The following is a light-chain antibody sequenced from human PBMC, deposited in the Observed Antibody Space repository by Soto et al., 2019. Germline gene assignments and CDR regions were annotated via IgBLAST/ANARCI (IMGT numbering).Light chain of an antibody. CDR2: GSS. J-gene: IGKJ2*01. Sequence: EVVLTQSPGTLSLSPGERATLSCRASQSVSNNYFAWYQQKPGQAPRLLIFGSSDRATGTPDRFSGSGSGTDFTLTISRLEPEDLPVYYCQQYGSSPPYTFGQGTKLEIK. V-gene: IGKV3-20*01. CDR1: QSVSNNY. CDR3: QQYGSSPPYT.